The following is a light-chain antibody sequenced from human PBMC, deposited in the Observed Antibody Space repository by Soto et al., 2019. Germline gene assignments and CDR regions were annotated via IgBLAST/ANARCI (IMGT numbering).Light chain of an antibody. CDR2: KAS. V-gene: IGKV1-5*03. J-gene: IGKJ1*01. CDR1: QTISSW. CDR3: QHYNRYSEA. Sequence: DSEVTDARCTLSGSIGDRVTITCRASQTISSWLAWYQQKPGKAPKLLIYKASTLKSGVPSRFSGSGSGTEFTLTISSLQPDDFATYYCQHYNRYSEAFGQGTKVDI.